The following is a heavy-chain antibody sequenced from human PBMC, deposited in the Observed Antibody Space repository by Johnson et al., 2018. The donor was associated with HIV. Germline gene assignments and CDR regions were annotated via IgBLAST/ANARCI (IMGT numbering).Heavy chain of an antibody. CDR3: ARVQSLQWELLDGDAFDI. Sequence: QVQLVESGGGLVQPGGSLRLSCAVSGYSVTGYNMNWVRQAPVKGLEWVAIISYDGSNKYYADSVKGRFTISRDNSKNSLYLQMNSLRAEDTAVYYCARVQSLQWELLDGDAFDIWGQGTMVTVSS. D-gene: IGHD1-26*01. CDR2: ISYDGSNK. J-gene: IGHJ3*02. CDR1: GYSVTGYN. V-gene: IGHV3-30-3*01.